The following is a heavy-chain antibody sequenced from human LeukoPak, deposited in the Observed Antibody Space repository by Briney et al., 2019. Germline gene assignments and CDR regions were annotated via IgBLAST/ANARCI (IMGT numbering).Heavy chain of an antibody. D-gene: IGHD3-3*01. Sequence: GGSLRLSCAASGFTFSSYWMSWVRQAPGKGLEWVANIKQDASEKYYVDSVKSRFTISRDNAKNSLYLQMNSLRAEDTAVYYCARVWNDFWSGYFGTSYYYYYYMDVWGKGTTVTVSS. CDR2: IKQDASEK. CDR3: ARVWNDFWSGYFGTSYYYYYYMDV. J-gene: IGHJ6*03. V-gene: IGHV3-7*01. CDR1: GFTFSSYW.